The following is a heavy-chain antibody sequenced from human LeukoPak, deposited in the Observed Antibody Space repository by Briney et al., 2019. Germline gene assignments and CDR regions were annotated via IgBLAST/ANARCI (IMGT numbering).Heavy chain of an antibody. V-gene: IGHV3-33*01. Sequence: PGGSLRLSCVASGFTFRSYAMHWVRPAPGKGVEWVAVIWHDGSNQTYTDPVNSQFTISIDNSKSTLDLHMNSLRAEDTAMYYCARDRGPGGLAGTYYWGQGTLVTVSS. CDR1: GFTFRSYA. D-gene: IGHD6-19*01. CDR2: IWHDGSNQ. J-gene: IGHJ4*02. CDR3: ARDRGPGGLAGTYY.